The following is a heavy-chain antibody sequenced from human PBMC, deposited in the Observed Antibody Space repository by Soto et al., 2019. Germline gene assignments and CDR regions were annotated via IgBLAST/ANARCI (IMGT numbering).Heavy chain of an antibody. V-gene: IGHV4-39*01. D-gene: IGHD6-19*01. J-gene: IGHJ5*02. CDR2: IYYSGST. CDR3: ARLVAVAGNWFDP. CDR1: GGSISSSSYY. Sequence: NPSETLSLTCTVSGGSISSSSYYWGWIRQPPGKGLEWIGSIYYSGSTYYNPSLKSRVTISVDTSKNQFSLKLSSVTAADTAAYYCARLVAVAGNWFDPWGQGTLVTVSS.